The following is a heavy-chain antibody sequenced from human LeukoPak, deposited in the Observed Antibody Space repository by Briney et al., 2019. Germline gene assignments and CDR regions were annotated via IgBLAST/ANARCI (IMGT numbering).Heavy chain of an antibody. V-gene: IGHV4-31*03. Sequence: PSETLSLTCTVSGGSISSGGYYWSRLRQHPGKGLEWIGYIYYSGSIYYNPSLKSRITISVDTSKNQFSLKLISVTAADTAVYYCARGQGYCSGATCYHGMDVWGQGTTVTVSS. CDR1: GGSISSGGYY. CDR3: ARGQGYCSGATCYHGMDV. J-gene: IGHJ6*02. CDR2: IYYSGSI. D-gene: IGHD2-15*01.